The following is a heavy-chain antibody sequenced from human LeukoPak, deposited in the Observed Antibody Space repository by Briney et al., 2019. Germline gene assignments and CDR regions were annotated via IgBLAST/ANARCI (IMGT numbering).Heavy chain of an antibody. J-gene: IGHJ6*03. CDR3: TTGPSVVVVDAYYYYYMDV. D-gene: IGHD2-15*01. CDR1: GFTFSNAW. CDR2: NKSKTDGGTT. Sequence: GGSLRLSCAASGFTFSNAWMSWVRQAPGKGVEWVGRNKSKTDGGTTDYAAPVKDRFTISREDLNNTLDLQVHSLNTYDTALYYCTTGPSVVVVDAYYYYYMDVWGKGTTVTVSS. V-gene: IGHV3-15*01.